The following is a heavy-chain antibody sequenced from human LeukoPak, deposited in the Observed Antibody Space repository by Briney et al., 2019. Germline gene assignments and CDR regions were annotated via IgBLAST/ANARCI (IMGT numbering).Heavy chain of an antibody. D-gene: IGHD2-2*01. CDR3: AREPRYCSGTSCRDAFDI. CDR1: GGSISSSSYY. J-gene: IGHJ3*02. Sequence: KPSETLSLTCTVSGGSISSSSYYWGWIRQPAGKGLEWIGRIYTSGSTNYNPSLKGRVTISVDTSKNQFSLKLSSVTAADTAVYYCAREPRYCSGTSCRDAFDIWGQGTMVTVSS. CDR2: IYTSGST. V-gene: IGHV4-61*02.